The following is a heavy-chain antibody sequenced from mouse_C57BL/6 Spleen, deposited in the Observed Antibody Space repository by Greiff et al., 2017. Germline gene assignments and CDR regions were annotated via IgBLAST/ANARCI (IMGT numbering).Heavy chain of an antibody. V-gene: IGHV1-53*01. CDR2: INPSNGGT. J-gene: IGHJ2*01. CDR3: ARRDDYDPEGND. Sequence: QVQLQQPGTELVKPGASVKLSCKASGYTFTSYWMHWVKQRPGQGLEWIGNINPSNGGTNYNQKFQSKATLTVDTSSSTAYMQLSSLTSEDSAVYSCARRDDYDPEGNDWGQGTTLTVSS. CDR1: GYTFTSYW. D-gene: IGHD2-4*01.